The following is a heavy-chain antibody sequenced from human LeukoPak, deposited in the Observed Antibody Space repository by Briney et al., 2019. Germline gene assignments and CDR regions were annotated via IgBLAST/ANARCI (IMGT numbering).Heavy chain of an antibody. CDR2: MSTDSDDT. D-gene: IGHD6-13*01. V-gene: IGHV1-8*01. J-gene: IGHJ4*02. Sequence: ASVKVSCKVFGYTFTSHDINWVRQAPGQGLEWMGWMSTDSDDTGYAQKFQGRVSMTRDNSIDTAYVELRGLKSDDTAVYYCARGGAAAETSGFDHWGRGTLVIVSA. CDR1: GYTFTSHD. CDR3: ARGGAAAETSGFDH.